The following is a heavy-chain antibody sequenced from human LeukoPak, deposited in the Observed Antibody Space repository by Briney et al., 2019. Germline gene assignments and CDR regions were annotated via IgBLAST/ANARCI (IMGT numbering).Heavy chain of an antibody. D-gene: IGHD2-2*02. V-gene: IGHV1-18*01. CDR1: GYTFTSYG. J-gene: IGHJ5*02. Sequence: GASVKVSCKASGYTFTSYGISWVRQAPGQGLEWMGWISAYNGNTNYAQKLQGRVTMTTDTSTSTAYMELRSLRSDDTAVYYCARDVGYCTSTSCYTTYTPWGQGTLVTVSS. CDR2: ISAYNGNT. CDR3: ARDVGYCTSTSCYTTYTP.